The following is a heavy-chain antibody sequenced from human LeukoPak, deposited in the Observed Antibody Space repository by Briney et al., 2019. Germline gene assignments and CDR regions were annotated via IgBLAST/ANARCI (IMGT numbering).Heavy chain of an antibody. V-gene: IGHV3-30-3*01. D-gene: IGHD3-22*01. CDR1: GFTFSSYA. CDR2: ISYDGSNK. J-gene: IGHJ4*02. CDR3: ASCVSSGYQIDY. Sequence: GGSLRLSCAAPGFTFSSYAMHWVRQAPGKGLEWVAVISYDGSNKYYADSVKGRFTISRDNSKNTLYLQMNSLRAEDTAVYYCASCVSSGYQIDYWGQGTLVTVSS.